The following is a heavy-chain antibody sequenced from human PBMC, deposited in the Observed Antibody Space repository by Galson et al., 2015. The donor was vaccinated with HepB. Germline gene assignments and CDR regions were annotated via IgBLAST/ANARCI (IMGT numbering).Heavy chain of an antibody. CDR2: INNYNGNA. CDR3: ARSRSLGRAVNATHLPTGDYFDY. CDR1: GYTFTNYG. J-gene: IGHJ4*02. D-gene: IGHD2-15*01. V-gene: IGHV1-18*01. Sequence: SVKVSCKASGYTFTNYGISWVRQAPGQGLEWMGWINNYNGNANSVQKLQDRVIMTTDTSTNTAYMELRSLRSDDTAVYFCARSRSLGRAVNATHLPTGDYFDYWGQGTLVTVAS.